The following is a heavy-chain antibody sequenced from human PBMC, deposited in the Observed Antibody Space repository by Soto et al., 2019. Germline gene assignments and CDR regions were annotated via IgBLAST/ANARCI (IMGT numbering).Heavy chain of an antibody. CDR3: ARYYYDSSGYYPL. V-gene: IGHV3-33*01. Sequence: QVQLVESGGGVVQPGRSLRLSCAASGFTFSSYGMHWVRQAPGKGLEWVAVIWSDGSNKYYADSVKGRFTMFRDNSKNTLYLQMHSLRAVDTAVYYCARYYYDSSGYYPLWGQGTLVTVSS. CDR1: GFTFSSYG. D-gene: IGHD3-22*01. CDR2: IWSDGSNK. J-gene: IGHJ4*02.